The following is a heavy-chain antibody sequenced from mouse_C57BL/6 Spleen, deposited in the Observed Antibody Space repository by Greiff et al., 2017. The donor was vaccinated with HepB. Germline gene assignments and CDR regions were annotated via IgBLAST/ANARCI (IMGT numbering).Heavy chain of an antibody. CDR1: GYTFTSYW. CDR3: TRFPPYYYGSSYYAMDY. V-gene: IGHV1-5*01. D-gene: IGHD1-1*01. Sequence: VQLQQSGPVLARPGASVKMSCKTSGYTFTSYWMHWVKQRPGQGLEWIGAIYPGNSDTSYNQKFKGKAKLTAVTSASTAYMELSSLTNEDSAVYYCTRFPPYYYGSSYYAMDYWGQGTSVTVSS. J-gene: IGHJ4*01. CDR2: IYPGNSDT.